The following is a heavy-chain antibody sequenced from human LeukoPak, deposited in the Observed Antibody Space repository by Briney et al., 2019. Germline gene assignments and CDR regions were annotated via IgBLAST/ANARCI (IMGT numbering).Heavy chain of an antibody. CDR2: INPDGSGK. Sequence: GGPLRLSCEASGFTLSTYWMNWVRQVPGKGLDWVANINPDGSGKRYVDCVKGRFTIARDNADNSLSLQMNSLRAEDTAVYYCASWGAGGNSWGQGTLVTVSS. V-gene: IGHV3-7*01. J-gene: IGHJ4*02. D-gene: IGHD3-16*01. CDR1: GFTLSTYW. CDR3: ASWGAGGNS.